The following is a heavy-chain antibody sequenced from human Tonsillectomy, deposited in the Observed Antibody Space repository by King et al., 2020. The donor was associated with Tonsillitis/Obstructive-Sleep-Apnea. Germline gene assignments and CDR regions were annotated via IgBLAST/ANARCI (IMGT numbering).Heavy chain of an antibody. CDR2: ISYDGSNK. V-gene: IGHV3-30*01. Sequence: VQLVESGGGVVQPGRSLRLSCAASGFTFSSYAMHWVRQAPGKGLEWVAVISYDGSNKYYADSVKGRFTISIDNSKNTLYLQMNSLRAEDTAVYYCARDPKTYYDFWSGPDWGQGTLVTVSS. CDR3: ARDPKTYYDFWSGPD. CDR1: GFTFSSYA. J-gene: IGHJ4*02. D-gene: IGHD3-3*01.